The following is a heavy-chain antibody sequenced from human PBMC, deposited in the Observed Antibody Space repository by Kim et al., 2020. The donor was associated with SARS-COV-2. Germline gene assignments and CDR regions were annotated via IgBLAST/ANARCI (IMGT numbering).Heavy chain of an antibody. D-gene: IGHD3-22*01. V-gene: IGHV5-10-1*01. CDR2: IDPYDSYT. Sequence: GESLKISCKASGYNFTRIWISWVRQVPGKGLEWMGRIDPYDSYTNYSPSFQGHVTLSVDKSISTAYLQWSSLKASDTAMYFCARHGLPDYYDTSGPDYWGRATLVTVSS. CDR1: GYNFTRIW. CDR3: ARHGLPDYYDTSGPDY. J-gene: IGHJ4*02.